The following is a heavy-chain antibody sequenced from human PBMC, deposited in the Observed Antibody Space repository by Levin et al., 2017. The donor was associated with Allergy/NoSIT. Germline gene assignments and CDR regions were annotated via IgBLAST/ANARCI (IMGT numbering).Heavy chain of an antibody. V-gene: IGHV3-30-3*01. CDR3: ARDVRVRGVNTSEYYYYYYGMDV. CDR1: GFTFSSYA. Sequence: PGGSLRLSCVASGFTFSSYAMHWVRQAPGTGLEWVAVTSSDGSDKYYADSVKGRFTISRDNSKNTLYLQTNSLRVEDTAVYYCARDVRVRGVNTSEYYYYYYGMDVWGQGTTVTVSS. CDR2: TSSDGSDK. J-gene: IGHJ6*02. D-gene: IGHD3-10*01.